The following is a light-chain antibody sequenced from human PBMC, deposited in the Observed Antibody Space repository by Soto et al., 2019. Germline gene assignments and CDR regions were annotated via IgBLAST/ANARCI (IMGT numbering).Light chain of an antibody. CDR1: QSVSNY. V-gene: IGKV3-11*01. Sequence: EIVLTQSPATLSLSPGERATFSCRASQSVSNYLAWYQQKPGQAPRLLIYDASNRATGIPVRFGGSGSGTDFTLTISSLEPQDFAVYYCLQRSNWPWTFGQGTKVDIK. CDR2: DAS. CDR3: LQRSNWPWT. J-gene: IGKJ1*01.